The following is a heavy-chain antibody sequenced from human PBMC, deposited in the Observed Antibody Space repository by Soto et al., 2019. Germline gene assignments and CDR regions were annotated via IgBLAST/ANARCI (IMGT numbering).Heavy chain of an antibody. CDR1: GFTFRSFT. CDR2: ISSNSAYI. CDR3: TRDASRDSSARGWFDP. J-gene: IGHJ5*02. V-gene: IGHV3-21*01. D-gene: IGHD6-13*01. Sequence: GGSLRLSCAASGFTFRSFTMNWVLQAPGKGLEWVSTISSNSAYIYYTDALRGRFTISRDNAKNSLHLQMNSPRAEDTAVYYCTRDASRDSSARGWFDPWGPGTLVTVSS.